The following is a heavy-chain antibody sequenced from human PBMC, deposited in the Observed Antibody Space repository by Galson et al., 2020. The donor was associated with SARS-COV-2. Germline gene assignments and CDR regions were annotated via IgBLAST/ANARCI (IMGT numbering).Heavy chain of an antibody. V-gene: IGHV1-8*02. CDR2: MNPNSGNT. D-gene: IGHD6-19*01. CDR1: GYTFTSYD. Sequence: ASVKVSCKASGYTFTSYDINWVRQATGQGLEWMGWMNPNSGNTGYAQKFQGRVTMTRNTSISTAYMELSSMRSEDTAVYYCARGPVWQWLVRGAFDIWGQGTMVTVSS. CDR3: ARGPVWQWLVRGAFDI. J-gene: IGHJ3*02.